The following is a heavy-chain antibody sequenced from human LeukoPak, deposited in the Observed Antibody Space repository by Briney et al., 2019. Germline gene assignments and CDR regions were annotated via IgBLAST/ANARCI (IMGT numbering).Heavy chain of an antibody. CDR2: ISAYNGNT. D-gene: IGHD3-10*01. J-gene: IGHJ4*02. CDR3: ARDMGQDYYGSGSYYAYAD. V-gene: IGHV1-18*04. CDR1: GYTFTSYG. Sequence: GASAKVSCKASGYTFTSYGISWVRQAPGQGLEWMGWISAYNGNTNYAQKLQGRVTMTTDTSTSTAYMELRSLRSDDTAVYYCARDMGQDYYGSGSYYAYADWGQGTLVTVSS.